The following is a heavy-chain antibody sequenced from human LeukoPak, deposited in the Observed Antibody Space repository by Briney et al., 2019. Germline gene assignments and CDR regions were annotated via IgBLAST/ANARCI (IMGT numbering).Heavy chain of an antibody. CDR1: GFTFSSYA. CDR3: VKEQGSGANDVFDF. Sequence: TGGSLRLSCAASGFTFSSYAMRWVRQAPGKGLEWVAVIWYDGSNEYYADSVKGRFTISRDNSKNTLYLQMNSLRAEDTAVYYCVKEQGSGANDVFDFWGQGTMVTVSS. D-gene: IGHD2-15*01. CDR2: IWYDGSNE. V-gene: IGHV3-33*06. J-gene: IGHJ3*01.